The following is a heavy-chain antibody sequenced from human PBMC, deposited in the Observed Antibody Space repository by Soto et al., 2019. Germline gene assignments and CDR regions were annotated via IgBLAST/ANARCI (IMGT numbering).Heavy chain of an antibody. D-gene: IGHD5-12*01. Sequence: SETLSLTYAVSGASIKTGGYYWTWIRQHPAKGLEWIGYIYYSGSTNYNPSLKSRVTISVDTSKNQFSLKLSSVTAADTAVYYCARVSAEGWLRFGDFDYWGQGTLVTVSS. CDR3: ARVSAEGWLRFGDFDY. J-gene: IGHJ4*02. CDR1: GASIKTGGYY. V-gene: IGHV4-61*08. CDR2: IYYSGST.